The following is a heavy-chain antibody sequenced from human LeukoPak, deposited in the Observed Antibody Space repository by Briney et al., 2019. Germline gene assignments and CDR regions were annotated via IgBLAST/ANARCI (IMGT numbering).Heavy chain of an antibody. CDR1: GFTFSSYS. D-gene: IGHD1-26*01. V-gene: IGHV3-21*01. CDR3: ARDRFVNGGSYYFDY. Sequence: GGSLRLSCAASGFTFSSYSMNWVRQAPGKGLEWVSSISSSSSYIYYADSVKGRFTISGDNAKNSLYLQMNSLRAEDTAVYYCARDRFVNGGSYYFDYWGQGTLVTVSS. J-gene: IGHJ4*02. CDR2: ISSSSSYI.